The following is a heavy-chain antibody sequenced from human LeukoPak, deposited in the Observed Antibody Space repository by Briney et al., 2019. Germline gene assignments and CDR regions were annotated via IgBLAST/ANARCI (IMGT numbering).Heavy chain of an antibody. CDR2: TYSGGST. J-gene: IGHJ4*02. V-gene: IGHV3-53*01. D-gene: IGHD6-19*01. CDR1: GFTVSSNY. Sequence: GGSLRLSCAASGFTVSSNYMSWVRQAPGKGLEWVSVTYSGGSTYYADSVKGRFTISRDNSKNTLYLQMNSLRAEDTAVYYCARNIAVAGTNYWGQGTLVTVSS. CDR3: ARNIAVAGTNY.